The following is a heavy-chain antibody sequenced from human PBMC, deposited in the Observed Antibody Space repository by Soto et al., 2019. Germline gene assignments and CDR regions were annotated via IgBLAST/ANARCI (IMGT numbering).Heavy chain of an antibody. Sequence: GGSLRLSCTASGFTFGDYAMSWFRQAPGKGLEWVGFIRSKAYGGTTEYAASVKGRFTISRDDSKSIAYLQMNSLKTEDTAVYYCTRGEDYYDSSGYYTAEALDIWGQGTMVTVS. V-gene: IGHV3-49*03. CDR3: TRGEDYYDSSGYYTAEALDI. J-gene: IGHJ3*02. CDR2: IRSKAYGGTT. D-gene: IGHD3-22*01. CDR1: GFTFGDYA.